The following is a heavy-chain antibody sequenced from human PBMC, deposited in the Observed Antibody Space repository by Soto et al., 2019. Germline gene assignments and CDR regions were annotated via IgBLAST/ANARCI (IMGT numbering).Heavy chain of an antibody. J-gene: IGHJ4*02. CDR2: ISSTTNYI. CDR3: ARESEDLTSNFDY. Sequence: PGGSLRLSCAASGFTFSRYSRNWVRQAPGKGLEWVSSISSTTNYIYYADSMKGRFTVSRDNAKNSVYLDMNSLSAEDTAVYYCARESEDLTSNFDYWGQGTLVTVYS. V-gene: IGHV3-21*01. CDR1: GFTFSRYS.